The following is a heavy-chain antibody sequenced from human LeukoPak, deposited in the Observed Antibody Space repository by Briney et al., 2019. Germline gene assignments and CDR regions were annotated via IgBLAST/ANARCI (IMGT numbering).Heavy chain of an antibody. V-gene: IGHV3-7*01. D-gene: IGHD2-8*01. J-gene: IGHJ4*02. CDR3: ARDATYCTNGVCYTRFDR. CDR1: GFTFTSHW. CDR2: MNLDGSEK. Sequence: PGGSLRLSCAASGFTFTSHWMSWVRQAPGKGLEWVARMNLDGSEKYYVDSVKGRFTISRDNAKTSLYLEMNSLRAEDTAVYYCARDATYCTNGVCYTRFDRWGQGTLVTVSS.